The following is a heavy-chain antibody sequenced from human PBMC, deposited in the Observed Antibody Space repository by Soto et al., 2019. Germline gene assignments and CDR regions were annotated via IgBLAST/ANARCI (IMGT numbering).Heavy chain of an antibody. CDR2: ISAYNGNT. Sequence: ASVKVSCKASGYTFTSYGISWVRQAPGQGLEWMGWISAYNGNTNYAQKLQGRVTMTTDTSTSTAYMELRSLRSDDTAVYYCARRAYNWNYDSYYYGMDVWGQGTTVTVSS. V-gene: IGHV1-18*01. CDR3: ARRAYNWNYDSYYYGMDV. J-gene: IGHJ6*02. CDR1: GYTFTSYG. D-gene: IGHD1-7*01.